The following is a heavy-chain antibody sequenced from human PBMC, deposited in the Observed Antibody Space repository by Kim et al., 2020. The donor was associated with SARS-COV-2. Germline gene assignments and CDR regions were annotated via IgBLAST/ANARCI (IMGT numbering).Heavy chain of an antibody. D-gene: IGHD1-26*01. CDR1: GGSISSYY. J-gene: IGHJ5*02. Sequence: SETLSLTCTVSGGSISSYYWSWIRQPPGKGLEWIGYIYYSGSTNYNPSLKSRVTISVDTSKNQFSLTLSSVTAAATAVSFCANEGSRRWFDLGGQGTLVT. V-gene: IGHV4-59*08. CDR2: IYYSGST. CDR3: ANEGSRRWFDL.